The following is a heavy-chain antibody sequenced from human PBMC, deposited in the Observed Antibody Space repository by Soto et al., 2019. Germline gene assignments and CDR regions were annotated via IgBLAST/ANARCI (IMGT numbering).Heavy chain of an antibody. D-gene: IGHD3-10*01. J-gene: IGHJ4*02. CDR3: ARDPFNYGSGSYYAY. V-gene: IGHV3-30-3*01. CDR1: GFTFSSYA. Sequence: GGSLRLSCAASGFTFSSYAMHWVRQAPGKGLEWVAVISYDGSNKYYADSVKGRFTISRDNSKNTLYLQMNSLRAEDTAVYYCARDPFNYGSGSYYAYWGQGTLVTVSS. CDR2: ISYDGSNK.